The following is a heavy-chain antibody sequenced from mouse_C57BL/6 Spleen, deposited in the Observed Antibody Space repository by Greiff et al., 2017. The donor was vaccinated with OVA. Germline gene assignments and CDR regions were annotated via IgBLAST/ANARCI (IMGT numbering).Heavy chain of an antibody. CDR1: GYSITSGYY. D-gene: IGHD2-3*01. CDR2: ISYDGSN. Sequence: EVHLVESGPGLVKPSQSLSLTCSVTGYSITSGYYWNWIRQFPGNKLEWMGYISYDGSNNYNPSLKNRISITRDTSKNQFFLKLNSVTTEDTATYYCARDHGYYLMDYWGQGTSVTVSS. CDR3: ARDHGYYLMDY. J-gene: IGHJ4*01. V-gene: IGHV3-6*01.